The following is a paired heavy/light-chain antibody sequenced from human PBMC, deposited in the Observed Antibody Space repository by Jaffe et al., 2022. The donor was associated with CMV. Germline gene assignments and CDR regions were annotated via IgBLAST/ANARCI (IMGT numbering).Heavy chain of an antibody. D-gene: IGHD2-8*01. CDR3: TTGCINGGCYEYYYDS. J-gene: IGHJ4*02. Sequence: EMQLVESGGDLVKPGGSLRLSCAASRFSFSKAWMNWVRQAPGKGPEWVGRIKTKPDGEVTDYTESVKGRFTISRDDSEDTLFLQMNSLRTEDTGVYFCTTGCINGGCYEYYYDSWGQGTLVTVSS. CDR2: IKTKPDGEVT. V-gene: IGHV3-15*01. CDR1: RFSFSKAW.
Light chain of an antibody. CDR2: GTS. Sequence: EIVMTQSPATLSVSPGERATLSCRASQSISSHLAWYQQKPGQAPRLLIYGTSTRATGVTVRFSGSGSGTEFTLTISSLQSEDFAVYYCQQYNKWPYTFGQGTKLDIK. CDR3: QQYNKWPYT. V-gene: IGKV3-15*01. CDR1: QSISSH. J-gene: IGKJ2*01.